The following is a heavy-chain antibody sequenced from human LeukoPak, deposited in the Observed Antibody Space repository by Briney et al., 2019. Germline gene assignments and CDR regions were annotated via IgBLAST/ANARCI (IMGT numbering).Heavy chain of an antibody. J-gene: IGHJ4*02. D-gene: IGHD3-10*01. CDR2: INPNSGGT. V-gene: IGHV1-2*06. CDR1: GYTFTGYY. CDR3: ARDLEYYYGSGSYKGPDY. Sequence: ASVKVSCKASGYTFTGYYMHWVRQAPGQGLEWMGRINPNSGGTNYAQKFQGRVTMTRDTSISTAYMELSRLRSDDTAVYYCARDLEYYYGSGSYKGPDYWGQGTLVTVSS.